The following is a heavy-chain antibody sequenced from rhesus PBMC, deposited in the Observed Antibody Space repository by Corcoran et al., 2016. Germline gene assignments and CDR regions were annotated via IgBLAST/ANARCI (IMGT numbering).Heavy chain of an antibody. D-gene: IGHD7-45*01. V-gene: IGHV3-178*01. CDR2: ISKGGEST. CDR3: ARANWGPDY. Sequence: EVQLVESGGGLAKPGGSLRLSCAASGFTFSDYYMDWVRQAPGKGLEWVSRISKGGESTGYADSVKGRFTISRESAKNTLYLQMSSLTTEDTAVYYCARANWGPDYWGQGVLVTVSS. CDR1: GFTFSDYY. J-gene: IGHJ4*01.